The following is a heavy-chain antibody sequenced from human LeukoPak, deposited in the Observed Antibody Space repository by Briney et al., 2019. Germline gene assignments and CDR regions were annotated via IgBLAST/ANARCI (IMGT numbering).Heavy chain of an antibody. V-gene: IGHV1-69*13. J-gene: IGHJ4*02. Sequence: ASVKVSCKASGYTFTSYGISWVRQAPGQGLEWMGGIIPIFGTANYAQKFQGRVTITADESTSTAYMELSSLRSEDTAVYYCARAGAGLYFDYWGQETLVPFP. CDR1: GYTFTSYG. CDR2: IIPIFGTA. CDR3: ARAGAGLYFDY.